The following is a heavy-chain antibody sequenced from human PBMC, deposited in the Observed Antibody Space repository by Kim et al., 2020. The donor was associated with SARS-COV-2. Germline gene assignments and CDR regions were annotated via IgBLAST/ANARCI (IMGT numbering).Heavy chain of an antibody. CDR2: INHSGST. D-gene: IGHD6-19*01. J-gene: IGHJ4*02. V-gene: IGHV4-34*01. CDR3: ARGWGQWLVLVY. CDR1: GGSFSGYY. Sequence: SETLSLTCAVYGGSFSGYYWSWIRQPPGKGLEWIGEINHSGSTNYNPYLKSRVTISVDTSKNQFSLKLSSVTAADTAVYYCARGWGQWLVLVYWGQGTLVTVSS.